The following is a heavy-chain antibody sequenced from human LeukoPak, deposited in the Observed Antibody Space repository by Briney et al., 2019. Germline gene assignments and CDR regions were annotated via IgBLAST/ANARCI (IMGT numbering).Heavy chain of an antibody. CDR3: ARDKSDSSGYYYFDY. Sequence: SETLSLTCNVSGGSLSSYYWSWIRQPPGKGLEWIGYIYYSGRTNYSPSLKSRVTISVDTSKNQFSLKLSSVTAADTAVYYCARDKSDSSGYYYFDYWGQGTLVTVSS. V-gene: IGHV4-59*01. CDR1: GGSLSSYY. CDR2: IYYSGRT. J-gene: IGHJ4*02. D-gene: IGHD3-22*01.